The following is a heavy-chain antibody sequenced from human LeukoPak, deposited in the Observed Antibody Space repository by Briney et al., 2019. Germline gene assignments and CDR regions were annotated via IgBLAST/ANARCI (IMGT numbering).Heavy chain of an antibody. D-gene: IGHD5-12*01. CDR2: IYYSGNT. J-gene: IGHJ6*04. Sequence: SETLSLTCTVSGGSINSAGYYWTWIRQHPGKGLEWIGYIYYSGNTYYNPSLKNRLTISVDMSKNQFSLKLSSVTAADTAVFYCARGYSGSPYYFSKDVWGKGTTVTVSS. CDR3: ARGYSGSPYYFSKDV. V-gene: IGHV4-31*03. CDR1: GGSINSAGYY.